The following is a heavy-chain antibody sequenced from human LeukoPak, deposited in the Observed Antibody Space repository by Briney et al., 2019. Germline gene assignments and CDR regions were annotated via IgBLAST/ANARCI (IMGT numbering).Heavy chain of an antibody. J-gene: IGHJ4*02. Sequence: PGGSLRLSCAASGFTFSNYWMNWVRQAPGKGLEWVSSISSSSSYVYYADSVKGRFTISRDNAKNSLYLQMNSLRAEDTAVYYCARGRRTVTTYGHVDYWGQGTLVTVSS. V-gene: IGHV3-21*01. CDR3: ARGRRTVTTYGHVDY. CDR2: ISSSSSYV. CDR1: GFTFSNYW. D-gene: IGHD4-17*01.